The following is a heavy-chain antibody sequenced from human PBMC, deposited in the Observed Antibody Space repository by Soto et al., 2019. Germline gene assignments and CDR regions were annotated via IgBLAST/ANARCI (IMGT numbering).Heavy chain of an antibody. CDR1: GFRFTTYW. V-gene: IGHV3-7*03. CDR2: IKQDGSEK. J-gene: IGHJ3*01. Sequence: EVLLVESGGGLVQPGGSLRLSCAASGFRFTTYWMTWVRQAPGKGLEWVAHIKQDGSEKFYVDSVRGRFTVSRDNAENSVHLQMESLRAEDTGIYYCARPYGGYSSDDALDVWGQGTMVTVSS. D-gene: IGHD4-17*01. CDR3: ARPYGGYSSDDALDV.